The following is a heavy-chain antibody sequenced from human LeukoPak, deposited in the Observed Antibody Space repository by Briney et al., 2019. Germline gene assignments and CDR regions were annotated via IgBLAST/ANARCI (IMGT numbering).Heavy chain of an antibody. CDR1: GYTFTRFG. CDR2: ISAYNGNT. D-gene: IGHD2-2*01. CDR3: ARVFRDCSSTSCAWGYYGMDV. V-gene: IGHV1-18*01. Sequence: ASVKVSCKASGYTFTRFGIRWVRQAPGQGLEWMGWISAYNGNTNYAQKLQGRVTMTTDTSTSTAYMELRSLRSDDTAVYYCARVFRDCSSTSCAWGYYGMDVWGQGTTVTVSS. J-gene: IGHJ6*02.